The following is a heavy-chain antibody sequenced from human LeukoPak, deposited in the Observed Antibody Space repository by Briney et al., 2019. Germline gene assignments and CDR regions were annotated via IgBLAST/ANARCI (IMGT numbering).Heavy chain of an antibody. CDR1: GGSISSYY. CDR2: IFYTGST. CDR3: ARHVGSSGWTDY. V-gene: IGHV4-59*08. J-gene: IGHJ4*02. D-gene: IGHD6-19*01. Sequence: PSETLSLTCTVSGGSISSYYWSWIRQPPGKGLEWIGYIFYTGSTNYNPSLRSRVTISVDTSKNQFSLKLSSVTAADTAVYYCARHVGSSGWTDYWGQGTLVTVSS.